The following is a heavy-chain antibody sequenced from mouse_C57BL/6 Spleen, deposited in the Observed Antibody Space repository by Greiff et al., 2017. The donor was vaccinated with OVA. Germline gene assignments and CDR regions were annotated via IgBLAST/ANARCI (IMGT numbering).Heavy chain of an antibody. CDR2: ISSGGDYI. J-gene: IGHJ3*01. CDR1: GFTFCSYA. D-gene: IGHD3-2*02. CDR3: TRCLDSSGPFAY. V-gene: IGHV5-9-1*02. Sequence: EVHLVESGAGLVKPGGSLKLSCAASGFTFCSYAMSWVRQTPEKRLEWVAYISSGGDYIYYADTVKGRFTISRDNARNTLYLQMSSLKSEDTAMYYCTRCLDSSGPFAYWGQGTLVTVSA.